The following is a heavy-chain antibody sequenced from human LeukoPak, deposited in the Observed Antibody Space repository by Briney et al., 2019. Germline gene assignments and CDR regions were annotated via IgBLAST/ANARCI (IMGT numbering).Heavy chain of an antibody. CDR1: GFTFSSYG. V-gene: IGHV3-30*02. Sequence: GGSLRLSCAASGFTFSSYGMHWVRQAPGKGLEWVAFIRYDGSNKYYADSVKGRFTISRDNSKNTLYLQMNSLRAEDTAVYYCAEDPIRTMVRGVPTGYWGQGTLVTVSS. CDR2: IRYDGSNK. J-gene: IGHJ4*02. CDR3: AEDPIRTMVRGVPTGY. D-gene: IGHD3-10*01.